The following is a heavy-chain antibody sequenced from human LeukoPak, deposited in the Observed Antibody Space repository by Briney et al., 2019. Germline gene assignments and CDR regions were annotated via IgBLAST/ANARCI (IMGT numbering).Heavy chain of an antibody. D-gene: IGHD3-22*01. J-gene: IGHJ5*02. CDR1: GYTFTGYY. CDR2: INPNSGGT. Sequence: ASVKVACQASGYTFTGYYMHWVRQAPGQGLEWVGWINPNSGGTNYAQKFQGRVTMTRDTSISTAYMELSRLRSDDTAVYYCARGYYDSSGYYYHVGRFDPWGQGTLVTVSS. CDR3: ARGYYDSSGYYYHVGRFDP. V-gene: IGHV1-2*02.